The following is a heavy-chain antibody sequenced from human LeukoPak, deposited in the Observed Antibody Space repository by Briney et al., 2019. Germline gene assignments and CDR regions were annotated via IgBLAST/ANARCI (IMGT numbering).Heavy chain of an antibody. CDR3: ARHLDGYRGGVNY. V-gene: IGHV5-51*01. J-gene: IGHJ4*02. Sequence: YWSWIRQPPGKGLEWMGIIYPGDSDTRYSPSFQGQVTISADKSISTAYLQWSSLKASDTAMYYCARHLDGYRGGVNYWGQGTLVTVSS. CDR2: IYPGDSDT. CDR1: YW. D-gene: IGHD5-24*01.